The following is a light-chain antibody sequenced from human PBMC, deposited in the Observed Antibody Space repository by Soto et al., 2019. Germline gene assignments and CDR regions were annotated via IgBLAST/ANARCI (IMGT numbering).Light chain of an antibody. J-gene: IGKJ4*01. CDR2: WAS. CDR3: QQYIDTRLT. V-gene: IGKV4-1*01. CDR1: QSVVYNSNNKSC. Sequence: DIVMTQSPDSLTLSLGERATINCKSSQSVVYNSNNKSCIAWYQQRPGQPPRLLLYWASTRESGVPDRFSGSGSGTDFTLTISSLQAEDVAIYYCQQYIDTRLTFGGGTKVEIK.